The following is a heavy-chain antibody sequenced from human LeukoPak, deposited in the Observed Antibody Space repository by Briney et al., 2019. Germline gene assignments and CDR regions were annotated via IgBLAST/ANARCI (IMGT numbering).Heavy chain of an antibody. CDR3: ARTRITMVRGRGFPDAFDI. CDR1: GFTFSSYE. D-gene: IGHD3-10*01. V-gene: IGHV3-48*03. J-gene: IGHJ3*02. Sequence: GGSLRLSCAASGFTFSSYEMSWVRQAPGKGLEWVSCISSSGSTIYYADSVKGRFTISRDNSKNTLYLQMNSLRAEDTAVYYCARTRITMVRGRGFPDAFDIWGQGTMVTVSS. CDR2: ISSSGSTI.